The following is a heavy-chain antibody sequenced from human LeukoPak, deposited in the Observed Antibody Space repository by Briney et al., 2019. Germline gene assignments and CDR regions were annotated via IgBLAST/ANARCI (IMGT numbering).Heavy chain of an antibody. CDR1: GFTFSSYN. D-gene: IGHD2-8*02. V-gene: IGHV3-23*01. Sequence: GGSLRLSCVASGFTFSSYNLNWVRQAPGKGLEWVSTISGNGRSTYYGDSVKGRFTISRDNSKNTLSLQMNSLRAEDTAVYYCAKEYYVLLVYALGGSFDYWGRGTLVTVSS. CDR3: AKEYYVLLVYALGGSFDY. CDR2: ISGNGRST. J-gene: IGHJ4*02.